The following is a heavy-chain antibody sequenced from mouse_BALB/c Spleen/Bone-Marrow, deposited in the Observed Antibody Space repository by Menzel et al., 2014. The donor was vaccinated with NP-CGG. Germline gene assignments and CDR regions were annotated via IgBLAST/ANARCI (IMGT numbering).Heavy chain of an antibody. CDR1: GYAFSSYW. V-gene: IGHV1-80*01. CDR2: IYPGDGDI. Sequence: QVQLQQSGAELVRPGSPVKISCKASGYAFSSYWMNWVQQRPGQGLEWIGQIYPGDGDINYNGKFKGKATLTADKSSGTAYMQFSSLTSEDSAVYFCARGDFDFEAWFTYWGQGTLVTVSA. J-gene: IGHJ3*01. CDR3: ARGDFDFEAWFTY. D-gene: IGHD2-4*01.